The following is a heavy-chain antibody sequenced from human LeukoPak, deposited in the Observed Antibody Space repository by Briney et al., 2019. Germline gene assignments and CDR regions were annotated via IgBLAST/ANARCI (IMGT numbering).Heavy chain of an antibody. Sequence: PSETLSLTCTVSGGSISSGGYYWSWIRQHPGKGLEWIGYIYYSGSTYYNPSLKSRVTISVDTSKNQFSLKLSSVTAADTAVYYCARVDIVVVPAAASDCSGGSCYGFLRPDVIDYWGQGTLVTVSS. CDR1: GGSISSGGYY. CDR3: ARVDIVVVPAAASDCSGGSCYGFLRPDVIDY. D-gene: IGHD2-2*03. J-gene: IGHJ4*02. V-gene: IGHV4-31*03. CDR2: IYYSGST.